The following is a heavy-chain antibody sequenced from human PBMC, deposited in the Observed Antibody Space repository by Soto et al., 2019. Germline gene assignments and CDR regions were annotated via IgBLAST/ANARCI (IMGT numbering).Heavy chain of an antibody. Sequence: GGSLRLSCAASGFTFSTYSLNWVRQAPGKGLEWVSSISSSSSYIYYADSVKGRFTISRDNAKNSLYLQMNSLRDEDTAVYYCARVYSSSSFYWFDPWGQGTLVTVSS. D-gene: IGHD6-6*01. J-gene: IGHJ5*02. V-gene: IGHV3-21*01. CDR3: ARVYSSSSFYWFDP. CDR1: GFTFSTYS. CDR2: ISSSSSYI.